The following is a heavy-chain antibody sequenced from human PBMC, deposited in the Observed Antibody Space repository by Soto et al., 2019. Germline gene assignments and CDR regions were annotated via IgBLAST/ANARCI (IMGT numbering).Heavy chain of an antibody. Sequence: QVQLVQSGAEVKKPGASVKISCKASGYTFTRYTMNWVRQAPGQRLEWMGWINPDNGNTKSSQKFQDRVIITRDTSASTAYMDLSSLRSEDTAEYYCARGIATGQLDPWGQGTLVTVSS. V-gene: IGHV1-3*01. D-gene: IGHD2-15*01. CDR2: INPDNGNT. CDR3: ARGIATGQLDP. J-gene: IGHJ5*02. CDR1: GYTFTRYT.